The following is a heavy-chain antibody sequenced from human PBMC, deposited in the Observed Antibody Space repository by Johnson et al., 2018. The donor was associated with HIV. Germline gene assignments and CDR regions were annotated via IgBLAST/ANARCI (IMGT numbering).Heavy chain of an antibody. CDR3: AKERQLVRAFDI. J-gene: IGHJ3*02. Sequence: VQLVESGGGVVQPGRSLRLSCAASGFTFSSYAMHWVRQAPGKGLEWVAVISYDGSNKYYADSVKGRFTVSRDNSKNTLYLQMNSLRPEDTAVYYCAKERQLVRAFDIWGQGTMVTVSS. CDR2: ISYDGSNK. D-gene: IGHD6-6*01. CDR1: GFTFSSYA. V-gene: IGHV3-30*04.